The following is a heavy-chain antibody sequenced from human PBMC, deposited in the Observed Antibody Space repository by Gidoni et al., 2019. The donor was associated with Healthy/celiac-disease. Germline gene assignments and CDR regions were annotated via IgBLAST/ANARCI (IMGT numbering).Heavy chain of an antibody. D-gene: IGHD3-10*01. CDR1: GYTYSNAW. V-gene: IGHV3-15*01. CDR2: IKSKTDGGTT. J-gene: IGHJ4*02. CDR3: TTVLLWFGAFDY. Sequence: EVKLVESGGGVVKPGGSLRRLCAASGYTYSNAWMSWVRQAPGKGLEWVGRIKSKTDGGTTDYAAPVKGRFTISRDDSKNTLYLQMNSLKTEDTAVYYCTTVLLWFGAFDYWVQGTLVTVSS.